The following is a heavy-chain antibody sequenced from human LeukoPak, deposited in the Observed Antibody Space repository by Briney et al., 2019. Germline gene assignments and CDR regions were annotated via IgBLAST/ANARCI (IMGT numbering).Heavy chain of an antibody. CDR3: AKDGTSSWFGEAT. CDR1: GFTFSDYG. Sequence: PGRSLRLSCAASGFTFSDYGMQWVRQAPGKGLEWVALISTDGSHKDYADSVKGRFTLSRDNSKNTLYLQMNSLRVKDTAVYYCAKDGTSSWFGEATWGQGTLVTVSS. V-gene: IGHV3-30*18. CDR2: ISTDGSHK. J-gene: IGHJ5*02. D-gene: IGHD6-13*01.